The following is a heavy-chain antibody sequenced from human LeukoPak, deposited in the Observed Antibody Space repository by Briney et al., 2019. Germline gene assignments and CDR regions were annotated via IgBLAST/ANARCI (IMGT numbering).Heavy chain of an antibody. V-gene: IGHV3-30*02. CDR2: IRCDGSNK. Sequence: GGSLRLSRAASGFTFSSYGMHWVRQAPGKGLEWVAFIRCDGSNKYYADSVKGRFTISRDNSKNTLYLQMNSLRAEDTAVYYCAKDLGYCSSTSCYTLDPGVVDYWGQGTLVTVSS. CDR3: AKDLGYCSSTSCYTLDPGVVDY. CDR1: GFTFSSYG. D-gene: IGHD2-2*02. J-gene: IGHJ4*02.